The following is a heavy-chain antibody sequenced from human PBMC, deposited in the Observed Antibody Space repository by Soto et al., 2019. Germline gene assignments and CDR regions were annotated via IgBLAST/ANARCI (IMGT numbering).Heavy chain of an antibody. J-gene: IGHJ6*03. V-gene: IGHV4-39*01. CDR2: IYYSGST. Sequence: SETLSLTCTVSGGSISSSSYYWGWIHQPPGKGLEWIGSIYYSGSTYYNPSLKSRVTISVDTSTNQFSLKLSSVTAAHTAVYYCASTDATPSYYMDGWGKGTTVTVSS. CDR3: ASTDATPSYYMDG. CDR1: GGSISSSSYY.